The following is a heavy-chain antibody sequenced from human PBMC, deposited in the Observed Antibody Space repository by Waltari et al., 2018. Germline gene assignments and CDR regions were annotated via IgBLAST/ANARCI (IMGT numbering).Heavy chain of an antibody. D-gene: IGHD3-22*01. CDR2: MNPNSGNT. CDR1: GYPFSSYA. CDR3: ARRSDSYDSSTYLY. Sequence: QVQLVQSGAEVKKPGASVKVSCKASGYPFSSYAINWVRQATGQGLEWLGWMNPNSGNTGYAQKFQGRITMTRDTSISTAYMELSSRRSEDTAIYYCARRSDSYDSSTYLYWGQGTLVTVSS. J-gene: IGHJ4*02. V-gene: IGHV1-8*01.